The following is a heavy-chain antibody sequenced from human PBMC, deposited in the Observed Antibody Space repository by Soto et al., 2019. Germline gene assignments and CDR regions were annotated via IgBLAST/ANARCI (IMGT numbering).Heavy chain of an antibody. Sequence: PSETLSLTCTVSDGSISTYYCNWIRQPAGKGLEWIGRIDASGSTDYDPSLKSRVTMSVDTSKNQFSLRLSSVTAADTAVYYCAKDQGRNYYASSGYYLSVDAFDIWGQGTMVTVSS. CDR2: IDASGST. V-gene: IGHV4-4*07. D-gene: IGHD3-22*01. CDR3: AKDQGRNYYASSGYYLSVDAFDI. CDR1: DGSISTYY. J-gene: IGHJ3*02.